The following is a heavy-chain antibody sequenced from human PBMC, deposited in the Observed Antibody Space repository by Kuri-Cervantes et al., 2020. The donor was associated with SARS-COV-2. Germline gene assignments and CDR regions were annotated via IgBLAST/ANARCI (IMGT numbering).Heavy chain of an antibody. D-gene: IGHD5-24*01. V-gene: IGHV3-23*01. J-gene: IGHJ4*01. CDR1: GFTFSNYA. CDR2: ISGSDDVT. CDR3: AKRDAYSQGSYFDY. Sequence: GESLKISCAASGFTFSNYAMTWVRQAPGKGLEWVSTISGSDDVTHLADSVKGRFTVSRDNSRNTLYLEMSSLRVGDTAVYYCAKRDAYSQGSYFDYWGHGTLVTVSS.